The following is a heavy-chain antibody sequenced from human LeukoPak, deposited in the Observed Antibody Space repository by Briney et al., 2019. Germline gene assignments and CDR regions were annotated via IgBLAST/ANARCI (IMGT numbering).Heavy chain of an antibody. D-gene: IGHD3-22*01. J-gene: IGHJ4*02. V-gene: IGHV3-23*01. CDR2: ISGSGGST. Sequence: SGGSLRLSCAASGFTFSSYALSWVRQAPGKGLEWVSAISGSGGSTYYADSVKGRFTISRDNSKNTLYLQMNSLRAEYTAVYYCSTYYYDSSGSIIRAHTKIFDYWGQGTLVTVSS. CDR1: GFTFSSYA. CDR3: STYYYDSSGSIIRAHTKIFDY.